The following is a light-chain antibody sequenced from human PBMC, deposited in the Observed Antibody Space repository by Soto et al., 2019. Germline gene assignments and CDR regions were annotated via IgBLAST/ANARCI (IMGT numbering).Light chain of an antibody. V-gene: IGLV1-44*01. Sequence: QSVLTQPPSASGTPGQSVTISCSGSSSNIGSNTVNWYQQLPGTAPKLLIYNNNQRPSGVPDRFSGSKSGTSASLAISGLQSEDEADYYCAAWDDSRNKVFGTGTKVTVL. CDR3: AAWDDSRNKV. CDR2: NNN. CDR1: SSNIGSNT. J-gene: IGLJ1*01.